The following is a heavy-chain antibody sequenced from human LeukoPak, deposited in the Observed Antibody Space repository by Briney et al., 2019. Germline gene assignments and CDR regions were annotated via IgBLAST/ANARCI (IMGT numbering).Heavy chain of an antibody. V-gene: IGHV1-69*13. CDR2: XXXIXGTX. Sequence: ASVKVSCKASGGTXXSXXISWXRXXXGQXXXXXXXXXXIXGTXXXXXKFQGRVTITADESTSTAYMELSSLRSEDTAVXYCAKSSTSRYSWFDPWGQGTLVTVSS. CDR1: GGTXXSXX. D-gene: IGHD2-2*01. J-gene: IGHJ5*02. CDR3: AKSSTSRYSWFDP.